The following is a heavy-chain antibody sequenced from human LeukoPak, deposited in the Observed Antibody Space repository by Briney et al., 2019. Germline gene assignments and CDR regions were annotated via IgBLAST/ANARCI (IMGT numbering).Heavy chain of an antibody. CDR3: ARDQVAAAGTGIWEY. J-gene: IGHJ4*02. D-gene: IGHD6-13*01. V-gene: IGHV4-39*07. CDR2: VFYNGAT. CDR1: GGSISSSIYY. Sequence: PSETLSLTCIVSGGSISSSIYYWAWVRQPPGKGLEWIGTVFYNGATQYSPSLRSRVTISIDTSKNQFSLKLSSVTAADTAVYYCARDQVAAAGTGIWEYWGQGTLATVSS.